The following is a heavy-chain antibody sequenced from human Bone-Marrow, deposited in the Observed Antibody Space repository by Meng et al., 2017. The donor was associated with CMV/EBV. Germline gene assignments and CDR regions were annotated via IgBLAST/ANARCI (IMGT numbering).Heavy chain of an antibody. J-gene: IGHJ6*02. D-gene: IGHD3-9*01. Sequence: GESLKISCVASGFTFNTYWMTWVRQAPGKGLEWVANIKGDGSDESDVDSVRGRFTFSRDNAKNSVYLQMNSLRVEDTAVYYCARERIYFDWLAYGMDVWGQGTTVTVSS. V-gene: IGHV3-7*01. CDR3: ARERIYFDWLAYGMDV. CDR2: IKGDGSDE. CDR1: GFTFNTYW.